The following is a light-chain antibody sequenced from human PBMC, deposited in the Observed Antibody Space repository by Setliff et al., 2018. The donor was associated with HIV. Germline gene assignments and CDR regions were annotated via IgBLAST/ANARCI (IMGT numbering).Light chain of an antibody. CDR2: EGS. J-gene: IGLJ1*01. Sequence: QSALAQPASVSGSPGQSITISCTGTSSDVGSYDLVSWYQQHPGKAPKLMIYEGSKRPSGVSNRFSGSKSGNTAFLTISGLQAEDEADYYCSSYTSISTYVFGTGTKVTVL. CDR1: SSDVGSYDL. V-gene: IGLV2-14*02. CDR3: SSYTSISTYV.